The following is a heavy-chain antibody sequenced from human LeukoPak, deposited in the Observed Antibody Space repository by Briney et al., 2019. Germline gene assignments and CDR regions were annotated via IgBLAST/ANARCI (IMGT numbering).Heavy chain of an antibody. CDR1: GGSFSGYY. CDR3: ARASPYYCSGGSCYLSS. Sequence: SETLSLTCAVYGGSFSGYYWSWIRQPPGKGLEWIGEINHSGSTNYNPSLKSRVTISVDTSKNQFSLKLSSVTAADTAVYYCARASPYYCSGGSCYLSSWGQGTLVTVSS. J-gene: IGHJ4*02. CDR2: INHSGST. D-gene: IGHD2-15*01. V-gene: IGHV4-34*01.